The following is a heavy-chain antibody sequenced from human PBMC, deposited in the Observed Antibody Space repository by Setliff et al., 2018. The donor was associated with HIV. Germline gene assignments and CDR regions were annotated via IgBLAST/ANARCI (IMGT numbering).Heavy chain of an antibody. CDR1: GGSISSTSYY. D-gene: IGHD6-13*01. CDR2: ISSRRT. CDR3: ARRGGSTWTGWFDP. J-gene: IGHJ5*02. V-gene: IGHV4-39*01. Sequence: SETLSLTCTVSGGSISSTSYYWGWIRQPPGTGLEWIGSISSRRTNYNPSLKSRVTISVDTSKNQFSLKLSSVTAADTAVYYCARRGGSTWTGWFDPWGQGTLVTVSS.